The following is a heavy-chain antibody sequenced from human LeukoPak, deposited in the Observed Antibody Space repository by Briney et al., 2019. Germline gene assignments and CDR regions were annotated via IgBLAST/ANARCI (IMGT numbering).Heavy chain of an antibody. CDR2: ISSSGSTI. CDR3: ARVQIAVAGDAFDI. D-gene: IGHD6-19*01. J-gene: IGHJ3*02. CDR1: GFTFSSYE. V-gene: IGHV3-48*03. Sequence: GGSLRLSCAASGFTFSSYEMNWVRQAPGKGLEWVSYISSSGSTIYYADSVKGRFTISRDNAKNSLYLQMNSLRAEDTAVYYCARVQIAVAGDAFDIWGQGTMVTVSS.